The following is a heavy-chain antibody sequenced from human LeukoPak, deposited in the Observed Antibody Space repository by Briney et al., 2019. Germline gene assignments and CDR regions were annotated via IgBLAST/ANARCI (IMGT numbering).Heavy chain of an antibody. Sequence: GRSLRLSCAASGFTFSSYGMHWVRQAPGKGLERVAVISYDGSNKYYADSVKGRFTISRDNSKNTLYLQMNSLRAEDTAVYYCAKDARVPATLASIMDVWGQGTTVTVSS. CDR3: AKDARVPATLASIMDV. CDR2: ISYDGSNK. V-gene: IGHV3-30*18. D-gene: IGHD2-15*01. CDR1: GFTFSSYG. J-gene: IGHJ6*02.